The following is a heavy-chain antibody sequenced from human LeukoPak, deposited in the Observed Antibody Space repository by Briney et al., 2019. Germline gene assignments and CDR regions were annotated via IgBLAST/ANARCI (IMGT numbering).Heavy chain of an antibody. Sequence: GGSLRLSCAASGFTVSSSYMSWVRQAPGKGLEWVSVIYSGGTTFYADSVKGRFIISRDNSKNTLYLQVNSLRVEDTAVYYCVRDRGYDILTGYSEVLFSDYWGQGTLVTVSS. CDR2: IYSGGTT. J-gene: IGHJ4*02. V-gene: IGHV3-53*01. D-gene: IGHD3-9*01. CDR3: VRDRGYDILTGYSEVLFSDY. CDR1: GFTVSSSY.